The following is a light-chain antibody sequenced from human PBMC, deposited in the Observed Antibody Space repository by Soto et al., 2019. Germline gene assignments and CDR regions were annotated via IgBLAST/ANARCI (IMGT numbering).Light chain of an antibody. CDR2: DAS. CDR1: QSVSSY. V-gene: IGKV3-11*01. Sequence: EIVLTQSPATLSLSPGERATLPCRASQSVSSYLAWYQQKPGQAPRLLIYDASNRATGIPARFSGSGSGTDFTLTISSLEPEDFAVYYCQQRSNWPRTFGGGTKVDI. CDR3: QQRSNWPRT. J-gene: IGKJ4*01.